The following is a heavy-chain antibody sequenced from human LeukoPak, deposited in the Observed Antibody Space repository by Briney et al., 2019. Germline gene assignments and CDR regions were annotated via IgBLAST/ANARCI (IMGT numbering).Heavy chain of an antibody. CDR3: ARVPEYYYDSSAEWSDY. J-gene: IGHJ4*02. CDR1: GFTFSSYS. D-gene: IGHD3-22*01. CDR2: INSDGSST. Sequence: GGSLRLSCAASGFTFSSYSMNWVRQAPGRGLVWVSRINSDGSSTSYADSVTGRFTISRDNAKNTLYLQMNSLRAEATAVYYCARVPEYYYDSSAEWSDYWGQGTLVNVSS. V-gene: IGHV3-74*01.